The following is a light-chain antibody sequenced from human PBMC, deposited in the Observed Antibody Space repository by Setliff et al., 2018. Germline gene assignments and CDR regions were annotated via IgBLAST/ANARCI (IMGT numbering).Light chain of an antibody. CDR2: EVN. Sequence: QSALAQPASVSGSPGQAITISCTGTSTDVGTYNLVSWYQQHPGKAPKLIIYEVNKRPSGVSNRFSGSKSGNTASLTISGLQAEDEADYYCCSYARFTVYVFGTGTKVTVL. V-gene: IGLV2-23*02. J-gene: IGLJ1*01. CDR3: CSYARFTVYV. CDR1: STDVGTYNL.